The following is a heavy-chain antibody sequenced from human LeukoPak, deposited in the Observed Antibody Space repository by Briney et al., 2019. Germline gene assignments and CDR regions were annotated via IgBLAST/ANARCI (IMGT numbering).Heavy chain of an antibody. CDR2: ICTGGTT. Sequence: SETLSLTCSVSGASISLSCWNYFRQPPGRGLEWIGCICTGGTTNYNTSLASRVTISLDTSKNQFSLSLSSVSAVDTAVYYCARGPPDRADIWGQGTMVTVSS. J-gene: IGHJ3*02. V-gene: IGHV4-4*08. D-gene: IGHD3-16*02. CDR1: GASISLSC. CDR3: ARGPPDRADI.